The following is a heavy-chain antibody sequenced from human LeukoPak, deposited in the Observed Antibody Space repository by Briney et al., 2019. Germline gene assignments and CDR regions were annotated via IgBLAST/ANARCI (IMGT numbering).Heavy chain of an antibody. CDR2: IKSKNDGETT. D-gene: IGHD1-26*01. J-gene: IGHJ2*01. CDR1: GFTFNNVW. Sequence: GGSLRLSCAASGFTFNNVWMIWVRQPPGKGLEWVGRIKSKNDGETTDYAGPVKGRFTTSRDDSKNTLYLLMNSLKTEDTAVYYCTTRGALVGERGFDLWGRGTLVTVSS. V-gene: IGHV3-15*07. CDR3: TTRGALVGERGFDL.